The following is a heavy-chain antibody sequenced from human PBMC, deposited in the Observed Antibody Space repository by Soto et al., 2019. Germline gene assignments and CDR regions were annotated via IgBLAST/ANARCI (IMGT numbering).Heavy chain of an antibody. Sequence: PSDTLSLSCTFFGCSIISCGYYWSCILQHPGKGLELIVYIYYSVSTYYNPSLNSRVTISVDTSKNQFSLKLSSVTAADTAVYYCASHDSGDHFSPYGMDVWGQGTTVTVS. J-gene: IGHJ6*02. CDR1: GCSIISCGYY. V-gene: IGHV4-31*03. D-gene: IGHD4-17*01. CDR3: ASHDSGDHFSPYGMDV. CDR2: IYYSVST.